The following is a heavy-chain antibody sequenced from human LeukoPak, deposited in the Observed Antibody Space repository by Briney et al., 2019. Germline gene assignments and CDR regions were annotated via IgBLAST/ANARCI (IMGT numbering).Heavy chain of an antibody. CDR3: ARGSSTSCYNCAYYMDV. CDR1: GGTFSSYA. J-gene: IGHJ6*03. Sequence: VKVSCKASGGTFSSYAISWVRQAPGQGLEWMGGIIPIFGTANYAQKFQGRVTITADESTSTAYMELSCLRSEDTAVYYCARGSSTSCYNCAYYMDVWGKGTTVTVS. CDR2: IIPIFGTA. V-gene: IGHV1-69*01. D-gene: IGHD2-2*02.